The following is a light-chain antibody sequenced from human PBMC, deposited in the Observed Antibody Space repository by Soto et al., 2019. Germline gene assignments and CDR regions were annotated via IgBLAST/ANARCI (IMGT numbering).Light chain of an antibody. V-gene: IGLV2-14*01. CDR3: ISYTSSNTYV. Sequence: LTQPASVSGSPGQSITISCTGTSSDVGGYKYVSWYQQHPGKGPKLMIYEVSNRPSGVSDRFSGSKSGNTASLTISGLQAEDESDYYCISYTSSNTYVFGTGNKVTVL. CDR2: EVS. J-gene: IGLJ1*01. CDR1: SSDVGGYKY.